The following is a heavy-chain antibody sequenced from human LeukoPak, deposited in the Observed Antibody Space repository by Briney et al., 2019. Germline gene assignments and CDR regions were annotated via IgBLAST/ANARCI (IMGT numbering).Heavy chain of an antibody. V-gene: IGHV1-2*06. CDR2: INPNSGGT. Sequence: ASVKVSCKASGYTFTGYDMHRGGQAPGQGVEWMGRINPNSGGTNNAQKVQGRVTMTRDTDISKDYMELRRLRSDDTAVYYCARDLRFGGAYWGQGTLVTVSS. D-gene: IGHD3-10*01. CDR1: GYTFTGYD. CDR3: ARDLRFGGAY. J-gene: IGHJ4*02.